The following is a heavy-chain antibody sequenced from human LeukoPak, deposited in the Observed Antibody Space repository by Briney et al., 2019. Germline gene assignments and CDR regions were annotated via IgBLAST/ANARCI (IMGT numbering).Heavy chain of an antibody. D-gene: IGHD3-9*01. CDR2: VSYDGSNK. V-gene: IGHV3-30*18. CDR1: GFTFSNFG. CDR3: AKGLPRFYDILDY. J-gene: IGHJ4*02. Sequence: GGSLRLSCAASGFTFSNFGMHWARQAPGKGLEWVAVVSYDGSNKYCADSVKGRFSISRDNSKNTVYLQMNSLRAEDTAVYYCAKGLPRFYDILDYWGQGTLITVSS.